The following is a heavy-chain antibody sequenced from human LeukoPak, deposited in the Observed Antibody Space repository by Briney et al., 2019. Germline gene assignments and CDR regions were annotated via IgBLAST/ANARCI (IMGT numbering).Heavy chain of an antibody. Sequence: TSGTLSLTCTVSGGSISGSSYYWAWIRQPPGKGLEWIGSIHKSGNTYYTASLKSRVTISVDTSKNRFSLKLTSATATDTAVYYCARLVTAATGNCFDPWGQGTLVTSST. J-gene: IGHJ5*02. CDR2: IHKSGNT. V-gene: IGHV4-39*01. CDR3: ARLVTAATGNCFDP. D-gene: IGHD1-7*01. CDR1: GGSISGSSYY.